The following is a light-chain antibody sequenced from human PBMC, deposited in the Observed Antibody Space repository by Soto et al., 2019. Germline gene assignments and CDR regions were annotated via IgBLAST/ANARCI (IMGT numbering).Light chain of an antibody. Sequence: DIVMTQSPDSLAVSLGERATINCKSSQRVLYGSNHKIAWYQQKPGQPPKLLIYWASTRESGVPDRFSGSGSGTDFTLNISSLQAEDVAVYYCQHFYYFPLTVRPGTKVDI. CDR1: QRVLYGSNHK. V-gene: IGKV4-1*01. CDR2: WAS. CDR3: QHFYYFPLT. J-gene: IGKJ3*01.